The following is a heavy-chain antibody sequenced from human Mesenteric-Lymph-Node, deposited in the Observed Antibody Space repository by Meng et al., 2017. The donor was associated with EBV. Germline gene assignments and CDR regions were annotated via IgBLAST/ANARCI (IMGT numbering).Heavy chain of an antibody. CDR2: INHSGST. V-gene: IGHV4-34*01. CDR1: GGSFSGYY. Sequence: QVPLQQWVAGLLKPSETLSPPCAVYGGSFSGYYWSWIRQPPGKGLEWIGEINHSGSTNYNPSLKSRVTISVDTSKNQFSLKLSSVTAADTAVYYCARFGAILRGFDYWGQGTLVTVSS. J-gene: IGHJ4*02. D-gene: IGHD3-10*01. CDR3: ARFGAILRGFDY.